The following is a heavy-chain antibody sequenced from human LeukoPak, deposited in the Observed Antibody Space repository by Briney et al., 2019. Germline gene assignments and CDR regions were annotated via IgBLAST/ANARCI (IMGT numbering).Heavy chain of an antibody. CDR2: IKQDGSEK. D-gene: IGHD7-27*01. CDR1: GFTFSSYW. J-gene: IGHJ4*03. V-gene: IGHV3-7*01. CDR3: ASGSGEPHY. Sequence: GGSLRLSCAASGFTFSSYWMTWVRQAPGKGLEWVAHIKQDGSEKYYVDSVKGRVTISRDNAKNSLYLQMNSLRAEVTAVYNCASGSGEPHYWGHETQVTASS.